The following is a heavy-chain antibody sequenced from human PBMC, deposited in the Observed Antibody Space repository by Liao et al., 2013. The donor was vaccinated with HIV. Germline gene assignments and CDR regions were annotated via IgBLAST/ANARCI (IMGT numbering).Heavy chain of an antibody. CDR3: ARSYCSSTSCYPGDAFDI. D-gene: IGHD2-2*01. Sequence: QVQLQESGPGLVKPSETLSLTCTVSGGLISSYYWSWIRQPPGKGLEWIGYIYYSGSTNYNPSLKSRVTISVDTSKNQFSLKLRSVTAADTAVYHCARSYCSSTSCYPGDAFDIWGQGTMVTVSS. CDR1: GGLISSYY. V-gene: IGHV4-59*12. J-gene: IGHJ3*02. CDR2: IYYSGST.